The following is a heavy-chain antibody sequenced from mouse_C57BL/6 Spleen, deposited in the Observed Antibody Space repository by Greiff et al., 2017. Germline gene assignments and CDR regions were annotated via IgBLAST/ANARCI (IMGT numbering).Heavy chain of an antibody. Sequence: VQLKQSGPGLVQPSQSLFITCTVSGFSLTSYGVHWVRQSPGKGLEWLGVIWSGGSTDYNAAFISRLSISKDNSKSHVFFKRNSLQADDTAIYYCARDYGNYVDYFDYWGQGTTLTVSS. CDR2: IWSGGST. V-gene: IGHV2-2*01. CDR1: GFSLTSYG. D-gene: IGHD2-1*01. CDR3: ARDYGNYVDYFDY. J-gene: IGHJ2*01.